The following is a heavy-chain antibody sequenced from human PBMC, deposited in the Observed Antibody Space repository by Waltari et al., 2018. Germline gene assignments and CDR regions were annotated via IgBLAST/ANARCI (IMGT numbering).Heavy chain of an antibody. CDR3: ARKTDTVIRGLWGDV. Sequence: EVQLVESGGDLVQPGRSLRLSCETSGFLFDDYDMHWVRQGPGRGLEWVAGLNWNSEKIAYGDSVKGRFTVSRDNNEKSLHLQMNSLRAEDTAVYYCARKTDTVIRGLWGDVWGQGTTVTVSS. J-gene: IGHJ6*02. V-gene: IGHV3-9*01. CDR1: GFLFDDYD. CDR2: LNWNSEKI. D-gene: IGHD3-10*01.